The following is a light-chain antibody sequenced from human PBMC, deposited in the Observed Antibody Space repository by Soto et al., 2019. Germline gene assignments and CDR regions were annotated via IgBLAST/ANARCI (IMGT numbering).Light chain of an antibody. Sequence: DIQMTQSPSSLSASVGDRVTITCRASQGISNYLAWYQQKPGKVPKLLIYAASTLQSGVPPRFSGSGSGTDFTLPISSLQPEDVATYYCQKYNSAPSLTFGGGTKVEIK. CDR3: QKYNSAPSLT. J-gene: IGKJ4*01. CDR2: AAS. V-gene: IGKV1-27*01. CDR1: QGISNY.